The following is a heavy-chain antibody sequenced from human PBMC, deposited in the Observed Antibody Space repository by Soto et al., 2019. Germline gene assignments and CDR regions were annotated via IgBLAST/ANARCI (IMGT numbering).Heavy chain of an antibody. CDR2: IKHDGNEK. Sequence: PGGSRRRSCAATGFMFGTYLMSWVRQAPGKGLEWVANIKHDGNEKYYADSVKGRFTVSRDNVKNFLHLQMSSLRGDDTGVYFCVRATLSWGHYYFRGLDVWGQGTTVTV. D-gene: IGHD3-22*01. CDR1: GFMFGTYL. J-gene: IGHJ6*02. CDR3: VRATLSWGHYYFRGLDV. V-gene: IGHV3-7*01.